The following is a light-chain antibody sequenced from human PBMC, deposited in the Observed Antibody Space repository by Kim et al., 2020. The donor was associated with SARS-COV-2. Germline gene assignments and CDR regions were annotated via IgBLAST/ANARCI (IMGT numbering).Light chain of an antibody. J-gene: IGKJ4*01. CDR3: QQYGQSPLT. Sequence: EIVLTQFPGTLSLSPGDRASLSCRANQTINHNFLAWYQQHRGQPPRLLFYGASRRASGTPDRFSGHGSGTDFTLIISRLELEDFAMYYCQQYGQSPLTFGGGTKVDIK. CDR2: GAS. V-gene: IGKV3-20*01. CDR1: QTINHNF.